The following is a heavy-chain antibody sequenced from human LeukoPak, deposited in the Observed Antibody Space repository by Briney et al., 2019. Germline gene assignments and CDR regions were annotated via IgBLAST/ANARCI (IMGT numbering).Heavy chain of an antibody. CDR2: IYSGGST. CDR1: EFSVGSNY. CDR3: GKGGAVSSKSITMVRGTRRYNYYMDV. V-gene: IGHV3-53*01. Sequence: PGGSLRLSCAASEFSVGSNYMTWVRQAPGKGLEWVSLIYSGGSTYYADSVKGRFTVSRDNSKNTPYLQMNSLRAEDTALYYCGKGGAVSSKSITMVRGTRRYNYYMDVWGKGTTVTISS. D-gene: IGHD3-10*01. J-gene: IGHJ6*03.